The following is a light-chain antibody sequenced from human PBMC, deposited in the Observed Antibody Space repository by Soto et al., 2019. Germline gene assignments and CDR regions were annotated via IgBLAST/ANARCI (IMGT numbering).Light chain of an antibody. CDR3: QQYGSSPLVT. Sequence: EIVLTQSPGTLSLTQGERATLSCRASQSVSSSYLAWYQQRPGQAPRLLIYGTSTRATGIPDRFSGSGSGTDFTLTISRLKPEDFAVYYCQQYGSSPLVTFGQGTRLEIK. V-gene: IGKV3-20*01. CDR2: GTS. CDR1: QSVSSSY. J-gene: IGKJ5*01.